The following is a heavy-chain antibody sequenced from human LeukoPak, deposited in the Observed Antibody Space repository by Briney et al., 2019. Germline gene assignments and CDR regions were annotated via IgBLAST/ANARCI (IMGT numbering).Heavy chain of an antibody. CDR3: TPSDTAMVL. CDR1: GFTFGDYA. CDR2: IRSKAYGGTT. D-gene: IGHD5-18*01. Sequence: GGSLRLSCTASGFTFGDYAMSWFRQAPGKGLEWVGFIRSKAYGGTTEYAASVKGRFTNSRDDSKSIAYLQMNRLKTEDTAVYYCTPSDTAMVLWGQGILVTVSS. J-gene: IGHJ4*02. V-gene: IGHV3-49*03.